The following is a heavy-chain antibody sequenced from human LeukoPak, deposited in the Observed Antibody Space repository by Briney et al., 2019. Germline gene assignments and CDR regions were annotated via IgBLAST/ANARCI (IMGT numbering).Heavy chain of an antibody. Sequence: GGSLRLSCAASGFTFSSYAMTWVRQAPGKGLEWVSTITGSSGSTYYADSVKGRFTISRDNSKNTLYLQMNSLRAEDTAVYYCAKLTIVSYYYDSSGYYQDSIFDYWGQGTLVTVSS. J-gene: IGHJ4*02. CDR1: GFTFSSYA. CDR2: ITGSSGST. V-gene: IGHV3-23*01. D-gene: IGHD3-22*01. CDR3: AKLTIVSYYYDSSGYYQDSIFDY.